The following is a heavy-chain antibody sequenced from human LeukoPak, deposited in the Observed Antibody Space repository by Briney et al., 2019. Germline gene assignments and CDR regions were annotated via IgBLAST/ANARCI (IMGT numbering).Heavy chain of an antibody. J-gene: IGHJ4*02. CDR1: GFXLSTYW. D-gene: IGHD3-16*01. V-gene: IGHV3-74*01. CDR2: INSDGN. CDR3: ARGYTFGTLDY. Sequence: GGSLRLSCAASGFXLSTYWIHWVRQPPGKGLVWVSRINSDGNSFADSVKGRFTISRDNAKNTVYPQMNSLRAEDTAVYFCARGYTFGTLDYWGQGALVTVSS.